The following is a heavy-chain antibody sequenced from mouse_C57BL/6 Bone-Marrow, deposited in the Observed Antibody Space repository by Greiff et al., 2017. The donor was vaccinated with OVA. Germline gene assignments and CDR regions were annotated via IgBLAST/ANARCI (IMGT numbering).Heavy chain of an antibody. CDR1: GYTFTDYY. V-gene: IGHV1-26*01. D-gene: IGHD1-1*01. Sequence: VQLQQSGPELVKPGASVKISCKASGYTFTDYYMNWVKQSHGKSLEWIGDINPNNGGTSYNQKFKGKATLTVDKSSRTAYMELRSLTSEDSAVYDCARETTVVAGDFDYWGQGTTLTVSS. J-gene: IGHJ2*01. CDR2: INPNNGGT. CDR3: ARETTVVAGDFDY.